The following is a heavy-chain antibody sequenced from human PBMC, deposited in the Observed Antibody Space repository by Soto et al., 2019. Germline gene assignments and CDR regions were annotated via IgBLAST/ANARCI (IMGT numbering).Heavy chain of an antibody. D-gene: IGHD5-12*01. CDR2: IKDGGYT. CDR3: ARGQEGVVATH. J-gene: IGHJ4*02. V-gene: IGHV4-34*01. Sequence: QVQLQQWGAGLLKPSETLSLNCAVNGGSLSGYYWSWIRQPPGKGLEWIGEIKDGGYTNYSPSLKSPPTISSDRSNNQFSLRLNSVTAADTGVYFCARGQEGVVATHWDQGALVTVSS. CDR1: GGSLSGYY.